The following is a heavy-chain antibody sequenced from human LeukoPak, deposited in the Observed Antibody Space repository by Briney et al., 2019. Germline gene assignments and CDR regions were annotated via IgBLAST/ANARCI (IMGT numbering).Heavy chain of an antibody. V-gene: IGHV3-7*01. D-gene: IGHD4/OR15-4a*01. CDR1: GFTFSTSW. Sequence: GGSLRLSCAASGFTFSTSWMTWVRQAPGKGLEWVANINGDGSLNGHVASVKGRFTISRDNAKNSVYLQIISLRDEDTAVYYCTGDRAYGALDYWGQGTLVTVSS. J-gene: IGHJ4*02. CDR3: TGDRAYGALDY. CDR2: INGDGSLN.